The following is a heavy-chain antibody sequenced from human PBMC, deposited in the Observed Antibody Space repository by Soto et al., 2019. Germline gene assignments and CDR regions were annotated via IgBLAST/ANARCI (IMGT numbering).Heavy chain of an antibody. CDR2: IYRTGST. D-gene: IGHD1-7*01. CDR3: ASRDPGTSVDY. V-gene: IGHV4-4*02. CDR1: DGSFTSNNW. Sequence: KPSDTLSLTCAVSDGSFTSNNWWTWVRQPPGQGLEWIGEIYRTGSTNYNPSLKSRVTISLDKSENQFSLKVTSLTAADTAVYYCASRDPGTSVDYWGQGTLVTVSS. J-gene: IGHJ4*02.